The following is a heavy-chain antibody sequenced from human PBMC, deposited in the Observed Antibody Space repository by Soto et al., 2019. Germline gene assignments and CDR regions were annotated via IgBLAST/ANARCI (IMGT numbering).Heavy chain of an antibody. J-gene: IGHJ6*02. CDR2: MSGSGDAI. Sequence: WGSLRLSCTTSGFTFSDYYMTWVRQAPGKGLEWISYMSGSGDAIYYADSVKGRFTISRDNAKNSLHLEMNSLRVEDTAMYHCVRGNFYYGMDVWGQGTTVTVSS. CDR1: GFTFSDYY. CDR3: VRGNFYYGMDV. V-gene: IGHV3-11*01.